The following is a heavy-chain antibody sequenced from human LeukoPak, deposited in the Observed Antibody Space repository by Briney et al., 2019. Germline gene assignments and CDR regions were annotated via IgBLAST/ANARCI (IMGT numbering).Heavy chain of an antibody. Sequence: GGSLRLSCAASGFTFSSYAMTWVRHPPGKGLEWVSSIGGSGDTTYYTNSVKGRFTISRDNSNNTLYLQMNSLRAEDTAVYYCAKGKGGSGYSASDYWGRGTLLTVSS. V-gene: IGHV3-23*01. CDR3: AKGKGGSGYSASDY. D-gene: IGHD2-15*01. CDR1: GFTFSSYA. CDR2: IGGSGDTT. J-gene: IGHJ4*02.